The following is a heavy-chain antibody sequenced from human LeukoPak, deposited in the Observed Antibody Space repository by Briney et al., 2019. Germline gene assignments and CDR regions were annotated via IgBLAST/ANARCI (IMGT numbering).Heavy chain of an antibody. D-gene: IGHD3-9*01. CDR3: AKSGRYDILTGYFL. V-gene: IGHV3-30*04. J-gene: IGHJ4*02. CDR2: ISYDGSNK. Sequence: AGGSLRLSCAASGFSFSSYAMHWVRQAPGKGLEWVAVISYDGSNKYYADSVKGRFTISRDNSKNTLYLQMNSLRAEDTAVYYCAKSGRYDILTGYFLWGQGTLVTVSS. CDR1: GFSFSSYA.